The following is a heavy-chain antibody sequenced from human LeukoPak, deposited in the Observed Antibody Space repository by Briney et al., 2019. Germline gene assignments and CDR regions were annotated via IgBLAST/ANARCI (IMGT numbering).Heavy chain of an antibody. J-gene: IGHJ4*02. CDR2: IKSKTDGGTT. Sequence: PGGSLRLSCAASGFTFRNAWMNWVRQAPGKGLEWVGRIKSKTDGGTTDYAAPVKGRFTISRDDSKNTLYLQMNSLKIEDTAVYYCMWDIVAIVAGTEFDYWGQGTLVTVSS. D-gene: IGHD2-15*01. CDR3: MWDIVAIVAGTEFDY. V-gene: IGHV3-15*01. CDR1: GFTFRNAW.